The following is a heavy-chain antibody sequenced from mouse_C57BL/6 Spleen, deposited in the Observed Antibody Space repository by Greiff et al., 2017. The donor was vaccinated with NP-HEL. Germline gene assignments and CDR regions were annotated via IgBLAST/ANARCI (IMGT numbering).Heavy chain of an antibody. V-gene: IGHV1-61*01. CDR1: GYTFTSYW. Sequence: QVQLKQPGAELVRPGSSVKLSCKASGYTFTSYWMDWVKQRPGQGLEWIGNIYPSDSETHYNQKFKDKATLTVDKSSSTAYMQLSSLTSEDSAVYYCARRWGYFDYWGQGTTLTVSS. CDR3: ARRWGYFDY. D-gene: IGHD4-1*01. CDR2: IYPSDSET. J-gene: IGHJ2*01.